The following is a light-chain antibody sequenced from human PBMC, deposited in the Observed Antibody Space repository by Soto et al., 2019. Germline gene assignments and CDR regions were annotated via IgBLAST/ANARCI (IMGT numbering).Light chain of an antibody. V-gene: IGLV2-14*01. CDR2: AVT. Sequence: QSALTQPASVSGSLGQSITISCTGTSSDISGYDFVSWYQQHPGKAPKLMIYAVTYRPSGVSKRFSGSKSGNTASLTISGLQAEDEADYYCSSYRSSSTYVFGTGTKLTVL. CDR1: SSDISGYDF. J-gene: IGLJ1*01. CDR3: SSYRSSSTYV.